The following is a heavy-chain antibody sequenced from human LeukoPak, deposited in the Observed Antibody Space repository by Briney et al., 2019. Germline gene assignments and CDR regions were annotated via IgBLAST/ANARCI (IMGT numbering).Heavy chain of an antibody. J-gene: IGHJ4*02. Sequence: ASVKVSCKASGHTFTSYGISWVRQAPGQGLEWMGWISAYNGNTNYAQKLQGRVTMTTDTSTSTAYMELRSLRSDDTAVYYCARDGPAGPDYYDSSGYYYGYYFDYWGQGTLVTVSS. V-gene: IGHV1-18*01. CDR1: GHTFTSYG. CDR2: ISAYNGNT. CDR3: ARDGPAGPDYYDSSGYYYGYYFDY. D-gene: IGHD3-22*01.